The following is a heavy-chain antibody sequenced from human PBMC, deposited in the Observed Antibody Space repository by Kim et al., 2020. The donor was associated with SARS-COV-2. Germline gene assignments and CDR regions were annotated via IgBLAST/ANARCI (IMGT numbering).Heavy chain of an antibody. CDR1: GGSISSSFNY. V-gene: IGHV4-39*01. D-gene: IGHD3-22*01. Sequence: SETLSLTCTVSGGSISSSFNYWGWIRQPPGKGLEWIGSVYHSGSTYDSPSLKSRVTVSVDTSKNEFSLKVTSVTAADTAVYFCARLPHDSSGYVDSWGPGILVTVSS. CDR2: VYHSGST. CDR3: ARLPHDSSGYVDS. J-gene: IGHJ4*02.